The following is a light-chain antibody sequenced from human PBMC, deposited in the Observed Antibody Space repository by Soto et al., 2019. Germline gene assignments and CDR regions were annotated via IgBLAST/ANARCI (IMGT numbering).Light chain of an antibody. V-gene: IGKV3-20*01. Sequence: EIVLTQSPGTLSLSPGERATLSCRASQSVSSSYLAWYQQKPGQAPRLLIYGASSRATGIPDRFSGSGSGTDFTLTISSLQPEDVATYYCQKYSSAPLTFGGGTKVDI. CDR2: GAS. CDR1: QSVSSSY. CDR3: QKYSSAPLT. J-gene: IGKJ4*01.